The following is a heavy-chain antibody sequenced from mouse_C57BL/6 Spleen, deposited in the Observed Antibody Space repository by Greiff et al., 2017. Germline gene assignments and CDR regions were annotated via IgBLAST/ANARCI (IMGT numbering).Heavy chain of an antibody. V-gene: IGHV1-15*01. J-gene: IGHJ1*03. D-gene: IGHD1-1*01. CDR1: GYTFTDYE. Sequence: VQVVESGAELVRPGASVTLSCKASGYTFTDYEMHWVKQTPVHGLEWIGAIDPETGGTAYNQKFKGKAILTADKSSSTAYMELRSLTSEDSAVYYCTRGPTTLSVWGTGTTVTVSS. CDR3: TRGPTTLSV. CDR2: IDPETGGT.